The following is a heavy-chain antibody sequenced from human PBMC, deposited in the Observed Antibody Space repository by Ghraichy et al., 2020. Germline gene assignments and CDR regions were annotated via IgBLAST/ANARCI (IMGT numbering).Heavy chain of an antibody. Sequence: GGSLRLSCAASGFAFSVYDMNWDRQTPGKGLEWVSYISRTSSHIYDADSVRGRFIISRDNAKNSLYLEMNSLRAEDTGIYYCARDDATTARQSGMDVWGQGTTVIVSS. CDR3: ARDDATTARQSGMDV. J-gene: IGHJ6*02. V-gene: IGHV3-21*01. D-gene: IGHD6-6*01. CDR1: GFAFSVYD. CDR2: ISRTSSHI.